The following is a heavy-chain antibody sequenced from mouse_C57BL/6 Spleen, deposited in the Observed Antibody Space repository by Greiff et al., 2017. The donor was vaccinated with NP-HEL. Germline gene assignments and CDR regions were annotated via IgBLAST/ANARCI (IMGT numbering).Heavy chain of an antibody. V-gene: IGHV1-55*01. Sequence: QVQLQQPGAELVKPGASVKMSCKASGYTFTSYWITWVKQRPGQGLEWIGDIYPGSGSTNYNEKFKSKATLTVDTSSSTAYMQLSSLTSEDSAVYYRARGVLVRVTTRYVDVWGTVTTVTVAS. J-gene: IGHJ1*03. D-gene: IGHD2-2*01. CDR3: ARGVLVRVTTRYVDV. CDR2: IYPGSGST. CDR1: GYTFTSYW.